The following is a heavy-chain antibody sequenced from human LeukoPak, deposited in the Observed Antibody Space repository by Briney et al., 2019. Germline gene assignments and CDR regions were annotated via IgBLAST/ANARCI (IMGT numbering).Heavy chain of an antibody. CDR3: ARVGAAAGTGFDY. V-gene: IGHV3-21*01. CDR1: GFTFSSCS. D-gene: IGHD6-13*01. Sequence: PGGSLRLSCAASGFTFSSCSMNWVRQAPGKGLEWVSSISSSSSYIYYADSVKGRFTISRDNAKNSLYLQMNSLRAEDTAVYYCARVGAAAGTGFDYWGQGTLVTVSS. J-gene: IGHJ4*02. CDR2: ISSSSSYI.